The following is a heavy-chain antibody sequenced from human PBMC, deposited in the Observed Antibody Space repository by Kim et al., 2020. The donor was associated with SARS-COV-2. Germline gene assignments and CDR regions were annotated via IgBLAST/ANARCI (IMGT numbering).Heavy chain of an antibody. V-gene: IGHV3-33*06. J-gene: IGHJ6*02. CDR3: AKDSGSYYGYYYYYGMDV. Sequence: GGSLRLSCAASGFTFSSYGMHWARQAPGKGLEWVAVIWYDGSNKYYADSVKGRFTISRDNSKNTLYLQMNSLRAEDTAVYYCAKDSGSYYGYYYYYGMDVWGQGTTVTVSS. D-gene: IGHD1-26*01. CDR1: GFTFSSYG. CDR2: IWYDGSNK.